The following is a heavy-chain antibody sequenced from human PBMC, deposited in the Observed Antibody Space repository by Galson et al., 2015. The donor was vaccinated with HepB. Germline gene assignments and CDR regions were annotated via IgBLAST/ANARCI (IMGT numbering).Heavy chain of an antibody. D-gene: IGHD3-3*01. CDR3: AKGGGFLPLYYFDY. Sequence: SLRLSCAASGFTFDDYAMHWVRQAPGKGLEWVSGISWNSGSTGYADSVKGRFTISRDNAKNPLYLQMNSLRAEDTALYYCAKGGGFLPLYYFDYWGQGTLLTVSS. J-gene: IGHJ4*02. V-gene: IGHV3-9*01. CDR1: GFTFDDYA. CDR2: ISWNSGST.